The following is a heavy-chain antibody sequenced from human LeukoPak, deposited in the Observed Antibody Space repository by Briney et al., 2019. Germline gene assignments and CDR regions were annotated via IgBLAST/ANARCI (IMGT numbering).Heavy chain of an antibody. CDR3: ARLGVSRRVSDY. CDR1: GFTFNNYG. V-gene: IGHV3-30*03. Sequence: GGSLRLSCVASGFTFNNYGIHWVRQAPGKGLEWVAVISYDGSHKYYADSVKGRFTISRDNSKNSLYLQMNSLRAEDTAVYYCARLGVSRRVSDYWGQGTLVTVYS. CDR2: ISYDGSHK. J-gene: IGHJ4*02. D-gene: IGHD3-16*01.